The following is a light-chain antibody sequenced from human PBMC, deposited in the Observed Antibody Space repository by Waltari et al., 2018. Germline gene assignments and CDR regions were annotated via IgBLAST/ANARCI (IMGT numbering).Light chain of an antibody. CDR2: GAS. CDR1: QSVSSN. J-gene: IGKJ3*01. Sequence: EIVITQSPAPLSVSPGERATPSCRASQSVSSNLAWYQQKPGQAPRLLIYGASTRATGIPARFSGSGSGTEFTLTISSLQSEDFAVYYCQQYNNWPPLFTFGPGTKVDIK. CDR3: QQYNNWPPLFT. V-gene: IGKV3-15*01.